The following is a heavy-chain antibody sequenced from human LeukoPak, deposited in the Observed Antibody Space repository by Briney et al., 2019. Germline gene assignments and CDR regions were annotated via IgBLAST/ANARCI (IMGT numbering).Heavy chain of an antibody. V-gene: IGHV1-69*04. D-gene: IGHD3-9*01. Sequence: ALVKVSCKASGGTFSSYAISWVRQAPGQGLEWMGRIIPILGIANYAQKFQGRVTITADKSTSTAYMELSSLRSEDTAVYYCASVTGYHFDYWGQGTLVTVSS. CDR1: GGTFSSYA. CDR3: ASVTGYHFDY. J-gene: IGHJ4*02. CDR2: IIPILGIA.